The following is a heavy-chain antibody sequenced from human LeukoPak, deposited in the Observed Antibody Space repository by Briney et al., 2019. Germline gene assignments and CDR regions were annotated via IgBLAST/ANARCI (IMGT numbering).Heavy chain of an antibody. Sequence: EASVKVSCKASGYTFTSYGIRWVRQAPGQGLEWMGWISAYNGNTNYAQKLQGRVTMTTDTSTSTAYMELRSLRSDDTAVYYCARDRPYDFWSGYYIAPWGQGTLITVSS. V-gene: IGHV1-18*01. J-gene: IGHJ5*02. CDR2: ISAYNGNT. CDR3: ARDRPYDFWSGYYIAP. CDR1: GYTFTSYG. D-gene: IGHD3-3*01.